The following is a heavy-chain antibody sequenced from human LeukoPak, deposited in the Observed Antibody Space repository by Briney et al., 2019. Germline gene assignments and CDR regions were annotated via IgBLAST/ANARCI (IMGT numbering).Heavy chain of an antibody. CDR1: GFTFSNYG. CDR2: ISYDASNK. D-gene: IGHD6-13*01. CDR3: AKDRGSLAAAGSLNYYFDY. Sequence: GRSLRLSCAASGFTFSNYGMHWVRQAPGKGLEWVTVISYDASNKYYADSVRHRFTISRDNSKNTLYLQMNSLRAEDRAVYYCAKDRGSLAAAGSLNYYFDYWGQGTLVTVSS. V-gene: IGHV3-30*18. J-gene: IGHJ4*02.